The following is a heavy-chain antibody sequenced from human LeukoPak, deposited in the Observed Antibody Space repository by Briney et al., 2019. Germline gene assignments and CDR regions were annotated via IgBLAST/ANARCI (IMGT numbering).Heavy chain of an antibody. Sequence: PSETLSLTCTVSGGSISSYYWSWIRQPAGKGLEWIGRIYTSGSTNYNPSLKNRVTMSVDTSKNQFSLKLSSVTAADTAVYYCALTLVRYSYEDYWGQGTLVTVSS. CDR1: GGSISSYY. CDR3: ALTLVRYSYEDY. J-gene: IGHJ4*02. CDR2: IYTSGST. V-gene: IGHV4-4*07. D-gene: IGHD5-18*01.